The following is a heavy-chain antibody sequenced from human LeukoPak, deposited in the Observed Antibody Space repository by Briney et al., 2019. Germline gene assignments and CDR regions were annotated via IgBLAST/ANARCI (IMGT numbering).Heavy chain of an antibody. CDR1: GFTFSSYD. CDR3: ARGGCSSTSCYASGRVDAFDI. CDR2: IGTAGDT. D-gene: IGHD2-2*01. Sequence: GGSLRLSCAASGFTFSSYDMHWVRQATGKGLEWVSAIGTAGDTYYPGSVKGRFTISRENAKNSLYLQMNSLRAGDTAVYYCARGGCSSTSCYASGRVDAFDIWGQGTMVTVSS. V-gene: IGHV3-13*01. J-gene: IGHJ3*02.